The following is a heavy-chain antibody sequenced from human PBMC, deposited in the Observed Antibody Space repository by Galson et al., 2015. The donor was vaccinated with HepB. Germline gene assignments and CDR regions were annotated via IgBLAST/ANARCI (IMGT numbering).Heavy chain of an antibody. CDR2: IYHSGGT. J-gene: IGHJ4*02. CDR3: ARAKEGRGYFDY. V-gene: IGHV4-4*02. Sequence: TLSLTCAVSGDSISSDSWWSWVRQPPGEGLEWIGEIYHSGGTNYRPSLKSRVAISVDKSKNLFSLKLTFVTAADTAVYYCARAKEGRGYFDYWGQGTLVTVSS. D-gene: IGHD3-10*01. CDR1: GDSISSDSW.